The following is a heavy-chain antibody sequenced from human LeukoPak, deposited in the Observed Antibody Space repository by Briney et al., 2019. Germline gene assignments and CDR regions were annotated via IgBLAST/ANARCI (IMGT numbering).Heavy chain of an antibody. J-gene: IGHJ4*02. CDR1: GFTFSSYS. Sequence: GGSLRLSCAASGFTFSSYSMNWVRQAPGKGLEWVSYISSSSSTIYYADSVKGRFTISRDNAKNSLYLQMNSLRAEDTAVYYCAREERYSSGWYFDYWGQGTLVTVSS. CDR3: AREERYSSGWYFDY. D-gene: IGHD6-19*01. CDR2: ISSSSSTI. V-gene: IGHV3-48*04.